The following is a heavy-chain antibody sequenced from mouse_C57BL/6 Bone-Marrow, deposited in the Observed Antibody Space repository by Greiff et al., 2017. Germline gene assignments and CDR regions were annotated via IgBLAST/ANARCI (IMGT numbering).Heavy chain of an antibody. CDR1: GYTFTSYW. J-gene: IGHJ1*03. D-gene: IGHD5-1*01. CDR3: ERREEYDWDFDV. Sequence: QVQLQQPGAELVKPGASVKLSCKASGYTFTSYWMHWVKQRPGRGLEWLGRIDPNSGGTKYTEKFKSKATLTVDKPSSTAYMQLSSLTSEDSAVYYCERREEYDWDFDVWGTGTTVTVSS. V-gene: IGHV1-72*01. CDR2: IDPNSGGT.